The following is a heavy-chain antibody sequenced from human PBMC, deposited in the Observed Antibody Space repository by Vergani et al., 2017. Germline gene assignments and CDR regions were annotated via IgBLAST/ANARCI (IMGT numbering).Heavy chain of an antibody. J-gene: IGHJ4*02. V-gene: IGHV1-46*03. CDR2: INPSGGST. D-gene: IGHD6-19*01. CDR1: GYTFTSYY. Sequence: QVQLVQSGAEVKKPGASVKVSCKASGYTFTSYYMHWVRQAPGQGLEWMGIINPSGGSTSYAQKFQGRVTMTRDTSTSTVYMELSSLRSEDTAVYYCARGERQAVAATYFDYWGQGALVTVSS. CDR3: ARGERQAVAATYFDY.